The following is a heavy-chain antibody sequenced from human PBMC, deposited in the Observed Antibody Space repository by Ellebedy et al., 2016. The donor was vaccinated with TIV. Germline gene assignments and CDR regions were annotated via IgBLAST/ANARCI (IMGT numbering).Heavy chain of an antibody. Sequence: GESLKISCTASGFTFSSYWMSWVRQAPGKGLEWVANINQDGSEKYYVDSVKGRFTISRDNTKNSLYLQMNSLRAEDTALYYCARDGAYGDYSPGYYGMDVWGQGTTVTVSS. D-gene: IGHD4-17*01. CDR2: INQDGSEK. CDR1: GFTFSSYW. CDR3: ARDGAYGDYSPGYYGMDV. J-gene: IGHJ6*02. V-gene: IGHV3-7*03.